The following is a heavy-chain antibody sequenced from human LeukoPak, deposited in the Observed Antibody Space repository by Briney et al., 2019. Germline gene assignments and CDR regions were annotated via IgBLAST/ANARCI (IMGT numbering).Heavy chain of an antibody. V-gene: IGHV3-48*03. CDR1: GYTFSSYE. CDR2: ISSSGSTI. J-gene: IGHJ4*02. CDR3: ARADWDTAMIDY. Sequence: SCKASGYTFSSYEMNWVRQAPGKGLEWVSYISSSGSTIYYADSVKGRFTISRDNAKNSLYLQMNSLRAEDTAVYYCARADWDTAMIDYWGQGTLVTVSS. D-gene: IGHD5-18*01.